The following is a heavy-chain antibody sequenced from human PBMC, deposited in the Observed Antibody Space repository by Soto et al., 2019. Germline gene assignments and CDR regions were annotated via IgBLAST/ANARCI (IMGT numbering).Heavy chain of an antibody. CDR1: GGSITSDLYA. D-gene: IGHD2-21*01. CDR3: ASLFYLDNTCYSHFDY. Sequence: PSETLSLTCTVSGGSITSDLYAWSWIRQPPGKGLEWLGFIYHRGSPYYNPSLNSRVTMSIDTSKNSFSLNLTSVTVADTAVYYCASLFYLDNTCYSHFDYWGPGTLVTVS. V-gene: IGHV4-30-2*01. J-gene: IGHJ4*02. CDR2: IYHRGSP.